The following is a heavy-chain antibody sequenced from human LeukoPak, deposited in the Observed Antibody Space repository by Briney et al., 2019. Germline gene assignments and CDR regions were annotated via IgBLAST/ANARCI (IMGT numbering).Heavy chain of an antibody. CDR1: GYTFTRYD. J-gene: IGHJ6*02. D-gene: IGHD4-17*01. Sequence: ASVKVSCKASGYTFTRYDINWVRQATGQGLEWMGWMNPNSGNTGYAQKFQGRVTMTRNTSISTAYMELSSLRSEDTAVYYCAREVTVSDYYYYGMDVWGQGTTVTVSS. CDR2: MNPNSGNT. CDR3: AREVTVSDYYYYGMDV. V-gene: IGHV1-8*01.